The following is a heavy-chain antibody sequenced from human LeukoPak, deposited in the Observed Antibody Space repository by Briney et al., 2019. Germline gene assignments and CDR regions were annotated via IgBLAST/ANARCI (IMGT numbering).Heavy chain of an antibody. CDR2: IIPIFGTA. V-gene: IGHV1-69*01. J-gene: IGHJ3*02. Sequence: GSSVKVSCKASGGTLSSYAISWVRQAPGQGLEWMGGIIPIFGTANYAQKFQGRVTITADESTSTAYMELSSLRSEDTAVYYCARDIGIVGADMDDAFDIWGQGTMVTVSS. CDR3: ARDIGIVGADMDDAFDI. D-gene: IGHD1-26*01. CDR1: GGTLSSYA.